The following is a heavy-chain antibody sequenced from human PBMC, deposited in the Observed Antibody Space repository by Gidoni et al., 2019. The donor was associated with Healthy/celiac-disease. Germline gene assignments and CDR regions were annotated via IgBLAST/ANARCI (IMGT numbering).Heavy chain of an antibody. CDR3: ARDGAPTRKLFRDYYYGMDV. CDR1: GGTFSSYA. CDR2: IIPIFGTA. V-gene: IGHV1-69*06. Sequence: QVQLVQSGAEVKKPGSSVKVSCKASGGTFSSYAIRWVRQAPGQGLEWMGGIIPIFGTANYAQKFQGRVTITADKSTSTAYMELSSLRSEDTAVYYCARDGAPTRKLFRDYYYGMDVWGQGTTVTVSS. D-gene: IGHD1-26*01. J-gene: IGHJ6*02.